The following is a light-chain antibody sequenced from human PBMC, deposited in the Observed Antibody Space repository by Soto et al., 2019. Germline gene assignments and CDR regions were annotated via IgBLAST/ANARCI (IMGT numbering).Light chain of an antibody. V-gene: IGKV1-5*03. J-gene: IGKJ1*01. CDR3: QQYNCTWT. Sequence: DIQMTQSPSTLSASVGDRVTITCRASQSINSWLAWYQQKPGKAPKLLIYKASSLESGVPSRFSGSGSGTEFTLTISSLQPDDFATYYCQQYNCTWTFGQGTKVEIK. CDR2: KAS. CDR1: QSINSW.